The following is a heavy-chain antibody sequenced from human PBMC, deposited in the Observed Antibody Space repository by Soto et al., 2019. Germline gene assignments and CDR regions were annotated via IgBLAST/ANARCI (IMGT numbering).Heavy chain of an antibody. Sequence: PGGSLRLSCAASGFTFSSYGMHWVRQAPGKGLEWVAVIWYDGSNKYYADSVKGRFTISRDNSKNTLYLQMNSLRAEDTAVYYCARYDFWSGYWAYFDYWGQGTLVTVS. CDR1: GFTFSSYG. V-gene: IGHV3-33*01. CDR3: ARYDFWSGYWAYFDY. J-gene: IGHJ4*02. D-gene: IGHD3-3*01. CDR2: IWYDGSNK.